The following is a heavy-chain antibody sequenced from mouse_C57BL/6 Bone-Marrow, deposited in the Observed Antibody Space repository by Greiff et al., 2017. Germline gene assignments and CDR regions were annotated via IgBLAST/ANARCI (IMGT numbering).Heavy chain of an antibody. CDR2: IYPGGGDT. CDR3: ARGDGYYWYFDV. J-gene: IGHJ1*03. D-gene: IGHD2-3*01. V-gene: IGHV1-82*01. CDR1: GYAFSSSW. Sequence: QVQLQQSGPELVKPGASVKISCKASGYAFSSSWMNWVKQRPGKGLEWIGRIYPGGGDTNYNGKFKGKATLTADTSSSTAYMQLSSLTSEYSAVYFCARGDGYYWYFDVWGTGTTVTVSS.